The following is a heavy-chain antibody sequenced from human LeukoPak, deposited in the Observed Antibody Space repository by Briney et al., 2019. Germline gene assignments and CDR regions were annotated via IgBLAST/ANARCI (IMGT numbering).Heavy chain of an antibody. V-gene: IGHV4-39*07. D-gene: IGHD5-18*01. Sequence: SETLSLTCTVSGGSISSGSYYWGWIRQPPGTGLEWIGSIYYSGSTYYNPSLKSRVTISVDTSKNQFSLKLSSVTAADTAVYYCARDGSGYSYGYVDYWGQGTLVTVSS. J-gene: IGHJ4*02. CDR1: GGSISSGSYY. CDR2: IYYSGST. CDR3: ARDGSGYSYGYVDY.